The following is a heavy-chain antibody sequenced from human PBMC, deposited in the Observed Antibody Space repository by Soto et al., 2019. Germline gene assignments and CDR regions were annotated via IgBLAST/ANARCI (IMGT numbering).Heavy chain of an antibody. CDR2: ISWNSNNI. J-gene: IGHJ6*02. D-gene: IGHD1-1*01. Sequence: EVELVESGGGLVQPGRSLRLSCAASGFTFDDYAMHWVRQVPGKGLEWVSGISWNSNNIGYADSVKGRFTISRDNAKNYLYLQLISLRAEDTALYYCAKSPGGYYYGMDVWGQGTTVTVFS. CDR3: AKSPGGYYYGMDV. V-gene: IGHV3-9*01. CDR1: GFTFDDYA.